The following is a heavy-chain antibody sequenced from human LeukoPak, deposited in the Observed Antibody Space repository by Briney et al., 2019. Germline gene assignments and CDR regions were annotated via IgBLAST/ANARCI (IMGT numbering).Heavy chain of an antibody. CDR2: IYYSGST. CDR3: ARHILGYCSSTSCYGGPPPYGMDV. Sequence: PSETLSLTCAVYGGSFSSYYWSWIRQPPGKGLEWIGYIYYSGSTNYNPSLKSRVTISVDTSKNQFSLKLSSVTAADTAVYYCARHILGYCSSTSCYGGPPPYGMDVWGQGTTVTVSS. D-gene: IGHD2-2*01. CDR1: GGSFSSYY. V-gene: IGHV4-59*08. J-gene: IGHJ6*02.